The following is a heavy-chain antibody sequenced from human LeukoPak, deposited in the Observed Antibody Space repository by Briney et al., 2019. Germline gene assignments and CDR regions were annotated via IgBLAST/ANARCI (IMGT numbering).Heavy chain of an antibody. CDR2: INPSGDST. V-gene: IGHV1-46*01. CDR1: GGTFTSYS. CDR3: AGDVVVVGTTPGY. D-gene: IGHD2-15*01. Sequence: GASVKVSCKASGGTFTSYSTHWVRQAPGQGLEWMGMINPSGDSTKYAQKFQGRVIMTRDTSTSTVYMELSSLRSEDTAVYYCAGDVVVVGTTPGYWGQGTLVIVSS. J-gene: IGHJ4*02.